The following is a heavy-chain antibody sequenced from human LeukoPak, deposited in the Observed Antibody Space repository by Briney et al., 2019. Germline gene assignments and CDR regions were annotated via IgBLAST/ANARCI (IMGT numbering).Heavy chain of an antibody. CDR3: AKDLPPRSSSWYGDY. CDR2: ISYDGSNK. J-gene: IGHJ4*02. D-gene: IGHD6-13*01. CDR1: GFTFSSYG. V-gene: IGHV3-30*18. Sequence: QPGGSLRLSCAASGFTFSSYGMHWVRQAPGKGLEWVAVISYDGSNKYYADSVKGRFTISRDNSKNTLYLQMNSLRAEDTAVYYCAKDLPPRSSSWYGDYWGQGTLVTVSS.